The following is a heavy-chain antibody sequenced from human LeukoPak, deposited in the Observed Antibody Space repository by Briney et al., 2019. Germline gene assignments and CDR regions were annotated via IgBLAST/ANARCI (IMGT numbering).Heavy chain of an antibody. V-gene: IGHV4-4*07. CDR1: GGSIRSYY. Sequence: SETLSLTCTVSGGSIRSYYWSWIRQPAGKGLEWIGRIYSSGSTYYNPSLKSRVTISVDTSKNQFSLKLSSVTAADTAVYYCARRATRDAFDIWGQGTMVTVSS. J-gene: IGHJ3*02. CDR2: IYSSGST. CDR3: ARRATRDAFDI.